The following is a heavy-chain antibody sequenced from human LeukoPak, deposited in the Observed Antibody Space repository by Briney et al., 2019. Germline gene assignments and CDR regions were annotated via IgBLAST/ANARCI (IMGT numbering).Heavy chain of an antibody. D-gene: IGHD6-13*01. CDR2: IYYSGST. J-gene: IGHJ4*02. V-gene: IGHV4-59*01. Sequence: PSETLSLTCTVSGGSISNKYWSWIRQPPGKGLEWIGYIYYSGSTNYNPSLKSRVTISVDTSKNQFSLKLSSVTAADTAVYYCARLYSSSWYFDSWGQGTLVTVSS. CDR1: GGSISNKY. CDR3: ARLYSSSWYFDS.